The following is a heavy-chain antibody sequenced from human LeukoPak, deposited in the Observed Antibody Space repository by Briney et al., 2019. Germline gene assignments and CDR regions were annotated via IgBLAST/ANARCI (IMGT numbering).Heavy chain of an antibody. CDR1: GFTFSNYP. Sequence: PGGSLRLSCSVSGFTFSNYPMHWVRQAPGKGLEYVSAINSNGASTYYADSVKGRFTISRDNSKNTLFLQMSSLRVEDTAMYYCVKTIAVTGNFDYWGKGTLVTVSS. CDR3: VKTIAVTGNFDY. D-gene: IGHD6-19*01. CDR2: INSNGAST. J-gene: IGHJ4*02. V-gene: IGHV3-64D*09.